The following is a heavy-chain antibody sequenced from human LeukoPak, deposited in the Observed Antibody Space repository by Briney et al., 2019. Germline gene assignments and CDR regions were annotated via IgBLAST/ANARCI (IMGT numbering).Heavy chain of an antibody. V-gene: IGHV4-59*08. D-gene: IGHD3-10*01. J-gene: IGHJ2*01. CDR2: IYNNGIN. CDR1: GGSISTYY. Sequence: PSETLSLTCTVSGGSISTYYWSCIRQPPGKGLEWIGYIYNNGINNYNPSLRSRVTISIDTSKNQLSLKLNSVTAADTAVYYCAKFRLPGIGLRDWFFDLWGRGALVTVSS. CDR3: AKFRLPGIGLRDWFFDL.